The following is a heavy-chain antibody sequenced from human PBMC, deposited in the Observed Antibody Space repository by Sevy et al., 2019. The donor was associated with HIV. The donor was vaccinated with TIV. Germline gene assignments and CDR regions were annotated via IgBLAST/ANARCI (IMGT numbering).Heavy chain of an antibody. J-gene: IGHJ4*02. V-gene: IGHV4-4*07. CDR3: ARSAGGTNFDY. Sequence: SQTLSLTCTVSGGSISSYYWSWTRQPTGKGLEWIGRIYSSGSTNYNPSLKSRVTMSVDTSKNQFSLKLSSVTAADTAVYYCARSAGGTNFDYWGQGTLVTVSS. CDR1: GGSISSYY. D-gene: IGHD3-16*01. CDR2: IYSSGST.